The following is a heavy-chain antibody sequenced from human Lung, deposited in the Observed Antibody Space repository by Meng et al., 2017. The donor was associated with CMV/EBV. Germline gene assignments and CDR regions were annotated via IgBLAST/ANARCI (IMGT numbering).Heavy chain of an antibody. Sequence: SCAASGFTFSSYAMSWVRQAPGKGLEWVSAISGSGGSTYYADFVKGRFTISRDNSKNTLYLQMNSLRAEDTAVYYCAKSYYDSSGYYYNWGQGSXVNGAS. D-gene: IGHD3-22*01. CDR3: AKSYYDSSGYYYN. CDR2: ISGSGGST. CDR1: GFTFSSYA. J-gene: IGHJ4*02. V-gene: IGHV3-23*01.